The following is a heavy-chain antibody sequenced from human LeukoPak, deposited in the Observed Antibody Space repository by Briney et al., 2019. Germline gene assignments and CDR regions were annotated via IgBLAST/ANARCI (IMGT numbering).Heavy chain of an antibody. V-gene: IGHV3-30*04. J-gene: IGHJ4*02. CDR3: AKDRLDDILTGYYYY. CDR2: ISSDGRKK. Sequence: PGRSLRLSCAASGLTFSNYAMYWVRQAPGKGLEWVAVISSDGRKKYYTDSVKGRFTISRDTSKNTLDLEMNSLRVEDTAVYYCAKDRLDDILTGYYYYWGQGTLVTVSS. D-gene: IGHD3-9*01. CDR1: GLTFSNYA.